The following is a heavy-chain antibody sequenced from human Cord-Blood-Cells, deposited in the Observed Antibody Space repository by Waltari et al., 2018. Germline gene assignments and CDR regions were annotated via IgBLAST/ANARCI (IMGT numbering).Heavy chain of an antibody. J-gene: IGHJ2*01. D-gene: IGHD5-18*01. Sequence: QVQLVQSGAEVKKPGSSVKVSCKASGGTFSSYAISWVRQAPGQGLEWMGGIIPIFGTANYAQKCQGRVKSTADESTSTAYMELSSLRSEDTAVYYCARVVDTAMVYWYFDLWGRGTLVTVSS. V-gene: IGHV1-69*01. CDR1: GGTFSSYA. CDR3: ARVVDTAMVYWYFDL. CDR2: IIPIFGTA.